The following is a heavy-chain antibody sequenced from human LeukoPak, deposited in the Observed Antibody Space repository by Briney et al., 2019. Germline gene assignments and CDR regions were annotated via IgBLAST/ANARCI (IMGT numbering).Heavy chain of an antibody. Sequence: SQTLSLTCTVSGGSISSGGYYWSWLRQHPGKGLEWIGYIYYSGSTYYNPSLKSRVTISVDTSKNQFSLKLSSVTAADTAVYYCARGAGGWFDPWGQGTLVTVSS. CDR3: ARGAGGWFDP. V-gene: IGHV4-31*03. CDR2: IYYSGST. D-gene: IGHD3-16*01. J-gene: IGHJ5*02. CDR1: GGSISSGGYY.